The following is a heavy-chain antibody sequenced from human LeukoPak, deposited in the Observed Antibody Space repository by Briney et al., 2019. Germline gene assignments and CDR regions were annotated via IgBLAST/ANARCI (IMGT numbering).Heavy chain of an antibody. V-gene: IGHV3-30*18. Sequence: PGGSLRLSCAASGFTFSNFGMHWVRQAPGRGLEWVAVVSYDGNNKYYADSVKGRFTISRDNSKTTLFLQMNSLRVEGTAVYHCAKDQSILWFAFDYWGQGALVTVSS. D-gene: IGHD3-10*01. CDR2: VSYDGNNK. J-gene: IGHJ4*02. CDR3: AKDQSILWFAFDY. CDR1: GFTFSNFG.